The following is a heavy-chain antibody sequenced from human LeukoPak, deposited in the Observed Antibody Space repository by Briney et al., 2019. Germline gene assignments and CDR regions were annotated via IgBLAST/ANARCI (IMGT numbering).Heavy chain of an antibody. D-gene: IGHD3-22*01. V-gene: IGHV3-23*01. J-gene: IGHJ4*02. CDR2: ISSSGSGT. CDR1: GFTFSSYA. CDR3: AKTHDSSGYYYEYYFDY. Sequence: GGSLRLSCAASGFTFSSYAMSWVRQAPGKGLEWVSAISSSGSGTYYADSVKGRFAISRDSSKNTLYLQMNSLRAEDTAVYYCAKTHDSSGYYYEYYFDYWGQGTLVTASS.